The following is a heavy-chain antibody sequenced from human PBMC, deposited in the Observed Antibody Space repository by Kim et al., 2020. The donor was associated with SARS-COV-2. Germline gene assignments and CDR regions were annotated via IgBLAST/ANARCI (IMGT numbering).Heavy chain of an antibody. D-gene: IGHD6-19*01. J-gene: IGHJ4*01. CDR1: GFSFSDYS. CDR2: INSGSGTI. V-gene: IGHV3-48*02. Sequence: GGSLRLSCAASGFSFSDYSMSWVRQAPGQGLEWISYINSGSGTIHYADSVKGRLTISRNNAQNSVYLQVHSLRDEDTAVYYCARGREASSAWYIDYWG. CDR3: ARGREASSAWYIDY.